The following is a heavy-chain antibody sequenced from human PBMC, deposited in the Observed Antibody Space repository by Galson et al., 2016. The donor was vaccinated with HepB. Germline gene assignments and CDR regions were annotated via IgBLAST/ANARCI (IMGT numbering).Heavy chain of an antibody. CDR1: GFTFGDYA. J-gene: IGHJ4*02. Sequence: SLRLSCAASGFTFGDYAMHWVRQSPARGLEWVSGISWNSDDIAYAESVKGRFTISRANSQNSLYLQMNGLRADDTAFYYCTRGTTVTLTPYYFDSWGQGSLVTVSS. CDR2: ISWNSDDI. CDR3: TRGTTVTLTPYYFDS. V-gene: IGHV3-9*01. D-gene: IGHD4-17*01.